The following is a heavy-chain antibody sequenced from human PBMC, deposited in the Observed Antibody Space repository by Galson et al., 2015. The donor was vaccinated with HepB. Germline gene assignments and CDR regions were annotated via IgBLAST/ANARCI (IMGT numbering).Heavy chain of an antibody. V-gene: IGHV3-66*01. Sequence: SLRLSCAASGFTVSSNYMSWVRQAPGKGLEWVSVIYSGGSTYYADSVKGRFTISRDNSKNTLYLQMNSLRAEDTAVYYCARVNFFRSNWFGELSYYFDYWGQGTLVTVSS. D-gene: IGHD3-10*01. J-gene: IGHJ4*02. CDR1: GFTVSSNY. CDR3: ARVNFFRSNWFGELSYYFDY. CDR2: IYSGGST.